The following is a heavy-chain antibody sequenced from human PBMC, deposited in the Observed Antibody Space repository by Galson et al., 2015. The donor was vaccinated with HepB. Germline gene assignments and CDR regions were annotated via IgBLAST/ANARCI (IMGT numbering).Heavy chain of an antibody. J-gene: IGHJ3*02. CDR3: ASHYYDSDAFDI. D-gene: IGHD3-22*01. V-gene: IGHV4-61*08. Sequence: ETLSLTCTVSGGSISSGGYYWSWIRQHPGKGLEWIGYIYYSGSTNYNPSLKSRVTISVDTSKNQFSLKLSSVTAADTAVYYCASHYYDSDAFDIWGQGTMVTVSS. CDR1: GGSISSGGYY. CDR2: IYYSGST.